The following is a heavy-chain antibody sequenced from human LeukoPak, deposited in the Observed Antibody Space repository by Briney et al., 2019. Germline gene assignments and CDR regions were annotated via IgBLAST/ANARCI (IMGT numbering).Heavy chain of an antibody. CDR1: GFTFSSYA. CDR2: ISYDGSNK. D-gene: IGHD3-22*01. Sequence: SGRSLRLSCAASGFTFSSYAMHWVRQALGKGLEWVAVISYDGSNKYYADSVKGRFTISRDNSKNTLYLQMNSLRAEDTAVYYCARSVVVISYYFDYWGQGTLVTVSS. CDR3: ARSVVVISYYFDY. J-gene: IGHJ4*02. V-gene: IGHV3-30-3*01.